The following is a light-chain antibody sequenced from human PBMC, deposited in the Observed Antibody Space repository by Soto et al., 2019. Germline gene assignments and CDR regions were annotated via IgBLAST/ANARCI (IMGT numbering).Light chain of an antibody. CDR2: GAS. CDR3: QQRSNFT. V-gene: IGKV3-11*01. Sequence: SPATLSLSPGERATLSCRASQSLSTYLAWYQQKPGQAPRLLIYGASNRATGIPARFSGSGSETDFTLTISSLEPEDFAVYYCQQRSNFTFGQGTRLEIK. J-gene: IGKJ5*01. CDR1: QSLSTY.